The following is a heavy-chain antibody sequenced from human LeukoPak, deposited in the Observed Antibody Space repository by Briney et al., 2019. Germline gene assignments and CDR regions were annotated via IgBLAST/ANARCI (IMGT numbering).Heavy chain of an antibody. Sequence: GGSLRLSCVASGFTFSSYAMHWVRQAPGKGLEWVAVISYDGSNKNSADSVKGRFTISRDNSKNTLYLQMNSLRAEDMALYYCAKGSYYGSGSYGYYYMDVWGKGTTVTVSS. CDR2: ISYDGSNK. J-gene: IGHJ6*03. V-gene: IGHV3-30*04. CDR1: GFTFSSYA. D-gene: IGHD3-10*01. CDR3: AKGSYYGSGSYGYYYMDV.